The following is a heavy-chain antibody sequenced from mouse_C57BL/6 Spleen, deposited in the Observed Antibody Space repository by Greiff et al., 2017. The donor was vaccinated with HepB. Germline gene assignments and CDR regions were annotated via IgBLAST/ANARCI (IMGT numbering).Heavy chain of an antibody. CDR2: ISSGGDYI. Sequence: DVMLVESGEGLVKPGGSLKLSCAASGFTFSSYAMSWVRQTPEKRLEWVAYISSGGDYIYYADTVKGQFTISRDNARNTLYLQMSSLKSKDTARYYCTRSDGYPAWFAYWGQGTLVTVSA. CDR1: GFTFSSYA. D-gene: IGHD2-3*01. CDR3: TRSDGYPAWFAY. V-gene: IGHV5-9-1*02. J-gene: IGHJ3*01.